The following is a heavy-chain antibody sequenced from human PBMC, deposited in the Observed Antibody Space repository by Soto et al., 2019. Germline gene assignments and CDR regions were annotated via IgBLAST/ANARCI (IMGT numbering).Heavy chain of an antibody. J-gene: IGHJ4*02. Sequence: QVQLVESGGGVVQPGGSLRLSCVASGFIFSNFGMHWVRQAPGKGLGWVAGISSDEKIKQYADSVRGGFAISRDNSKNRLYLQMTSVRAEDTAIYYCARGLRSVLDYWGQGTLVTVSS. CDR1: GFIFSNFG. CDR3: ARGLRSVLDY. CDR2: ISSDEKIK. D-gene: IGHD6-6*01. V-gene: IGHV3-33*01.